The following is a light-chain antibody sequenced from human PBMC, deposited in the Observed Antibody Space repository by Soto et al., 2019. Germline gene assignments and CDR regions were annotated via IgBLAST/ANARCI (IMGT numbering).Light chain of an antibody. Sequence: QSALTQPPSASGSPGQSVTISCTGTSDDVGGYNYVSWYQQYPGKAPKLMIYEVNKRPSGVPDRFSGSKSGNTASLTVSGLQAEDEADYYCSSHAGSSPVVFGGGTKLTVL. CDR2: EVN. J-gene: IGLJ2*01. CDR1: SDDVGGYNY. V-gene: IGLV2-8*01. CDR3: SSHAGSSPVV.